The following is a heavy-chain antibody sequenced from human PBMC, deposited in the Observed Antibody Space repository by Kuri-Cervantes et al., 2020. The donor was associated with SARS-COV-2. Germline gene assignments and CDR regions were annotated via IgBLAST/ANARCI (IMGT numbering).Heavy chain of an antibody. V-gene: IGHV4-4*07. CDR1: GWSISSYY. CDR3: ARERYSSGSAFDI. J-gene: IGHJ3*02. CDR2: IYNSEST. Sequence: GSLRPSCTVSGWSISSYYWGWIRRPAGKGLGWIGRIYNSESTNYNPSLKSRVTMSVDTSKNQFSLKLSSVTAADTAVYSCARERYSSGSAFDIWGQGTMVTVSS. D-gene: IGHD6-19*01.